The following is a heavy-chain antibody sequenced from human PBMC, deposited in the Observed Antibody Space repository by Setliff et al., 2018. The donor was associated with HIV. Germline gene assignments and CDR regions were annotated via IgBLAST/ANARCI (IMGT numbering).Heavy chain of an antibody. D-gene: IGHD3-9*01. CDR1: GYTFTGYD. CDR3: ARDLTGDLFFDY. J-gene: IGHJ4*02. Sequence: ASVKVSCKASGYTFTGYDMHWVRQAPGQGLEWMGWVNPNSGGTNYAQKFQGRVTMTRDTSTSTAYMELSRLRSDDTAVYYCARDLTGDLFFDYWGQGTLVTVSS. V-gene: IGHV1-2*02. CDR2: VNPNSGGT.